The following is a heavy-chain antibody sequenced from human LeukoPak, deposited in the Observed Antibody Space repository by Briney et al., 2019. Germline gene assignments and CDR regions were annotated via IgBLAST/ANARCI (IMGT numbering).Heavy chain of an antibody. CDR3: ARAIYCSGGSCYYYYYMDV. Sequence: PGGTLRLSCAASGFTFSSYGMSWVRQAPGKGLEWVANIKQDGSEKYYVDSVKGRFTISRDNAKNSLYLQMNSLRAEDTAVYYCARAIYCSGGSCYYYYYMDVWGKGTTVTISS. CDR1: GFTFSSYG. CDR2: IKQDGSEK. D-gene: IGHD2-15*01. V-gene: IGHV3-7*01. J-gene: IGHJ6*03.